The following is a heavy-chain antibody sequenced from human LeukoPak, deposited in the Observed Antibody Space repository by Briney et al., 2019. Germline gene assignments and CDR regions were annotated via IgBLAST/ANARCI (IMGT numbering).Heavy chain of an antibody. CDR2: INPNRGGT. J-gene: IGHJ1*01. V-gene: IGHV1-2*02. CDR3: ARDKAVTTELTQYFHH. Sequence: ASVKVSCKASGYSFTGHYMHWVRQAPGQGLEWMGWINPNRGGTNFAQMFQGRVTMTWDTSISTVYMELRSLTSDDTAVYYCARDKAVTTELTQYFHHWGQGTLVTVSS. D-gene: IGHD4-11*01. CDR1: GYSFTGHY.